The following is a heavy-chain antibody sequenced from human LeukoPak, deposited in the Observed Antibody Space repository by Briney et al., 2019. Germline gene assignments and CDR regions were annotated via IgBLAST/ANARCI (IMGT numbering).Heavy chain of an antibody. D-gene: IGHD2-8*01. J-gene: IGHJ4*02. Sequence: GASVKVSCKASGYTLSEYGISWVRQAPGQGLQWVGWITTYNGEKIYSQKFQGRVTMTTDTSSGTYYMELRNLISDDTAIYYCARDRSNGVCYPRDYWGQGTLVIVSS. V-gene: IGHV1-18*01. CDR1: GYTLSEYG. CDR2: ITTYNGEK. CDR3: ARDRSNGVCYPRDY.